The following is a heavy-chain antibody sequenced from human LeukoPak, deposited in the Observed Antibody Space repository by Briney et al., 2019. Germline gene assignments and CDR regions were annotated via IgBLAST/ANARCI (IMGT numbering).Heavy chain of an antibody. Sequence: PGGSLRLSCPVSGFTSSSYAMSWVRQAPGRVLEWGSVISTSGESAYYADSVKGRFTISRDNSKNTLYLQMNSLRAEDTAVYYCAKDRGSGYHYFDYWGQGTLVTVSS. J-gene: IGHJ4*02. V-gene: IGHV3-23*01. CDR3: AKDRGSGYHYFDY. CDR2: ISTSGESA. CDR1: GFTSSSYA. D-gene: IGHD3-22*01.